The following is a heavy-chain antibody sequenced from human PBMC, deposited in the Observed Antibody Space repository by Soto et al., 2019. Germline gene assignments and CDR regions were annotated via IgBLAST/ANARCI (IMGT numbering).Heavy chain of an antibody. Sequence: QVQLVESGGGVVQPGRSLRLSCAASGFTFSSYGMHRVRQAPGKGLEWVAVISYDGSNKYYADSVKGRFTISRDNSKNPLYLQMNSLRAEDTAVYYCAKVASLGYCSSTSCYSGYYFDYGGQGTLVTVSA. CDR1: GFTFSSYG. J-gene: IGHJ4*02. CDR2: ISYDGSNK. V-gene: IGHV3-30*18. CDR3: AKVASLGYCSSTSCYSGYYFDY. D-gene: IGHD2-2*01.